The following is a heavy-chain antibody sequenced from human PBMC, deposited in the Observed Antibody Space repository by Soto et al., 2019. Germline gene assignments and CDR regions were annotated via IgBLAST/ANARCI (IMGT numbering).Heavy chain of an antibody. V-gene: IGHV3-33*01. CDR2: IWYDGSNK. J-gene: IGHJ4*02. CDR3: ARDFHRPDSTTVPLYYFDY. D-gene: IGHD4-17*01. CDR1: GFTFSSYG. Sequence: GGSLRLSCAASGFTFSSYGMHWVRQAPGKGLEWVAVIWYDGSNKYYADSVKGRFTISRDNSKNTLYLQMNSLRAEDTAVYYCARDFHRPDSTTVPLYYFDYWGQGTLVTVSS.